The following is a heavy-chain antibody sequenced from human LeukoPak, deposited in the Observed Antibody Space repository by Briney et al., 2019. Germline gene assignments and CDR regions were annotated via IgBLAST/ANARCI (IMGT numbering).Heavy chain of an antibody. V-gene: IGHV1-2*02. Sequence: GASVKVSCKASGYTFTGYYMHWVRQAPGQGLEWMVWINPNSGGTNYAQKFQGRVTMTRDTSISTAYMELSRLRSDDTAVYYCARGGGLLWFGELSDSYFDYWGQGTLVTVSS. J-gene: IGHJ4*02. CDR2: INPNSGGT. CDR3: ARGGGLLWFGELSDSYFDY. CDR1: GYTFTGYY. D-gene: IGHD3-10*01.